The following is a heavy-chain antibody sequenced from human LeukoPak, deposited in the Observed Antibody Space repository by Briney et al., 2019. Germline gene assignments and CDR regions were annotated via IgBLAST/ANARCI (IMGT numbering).Heavy chain of an antibody. CDR1: GFTFSSYT. J-gene: IGHJ4*02. CDR2: ISGSGGST. V-gene: IGHV3-23*01. CDR3: AKDFGWPFDY. Sequence: GGSLRLSCAASGFTFSSYTMSWVRQAPGKELEWVSVISGSGGSTFYADSVRGRFTISRDNSKNTLYLQMNSLRAEDTAVYYCAKDFGWPFDYWGQGTLVTVSS. D-gene: IGHD6-19*01.